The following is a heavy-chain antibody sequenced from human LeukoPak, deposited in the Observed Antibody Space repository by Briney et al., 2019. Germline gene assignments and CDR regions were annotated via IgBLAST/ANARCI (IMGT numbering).Heavy chain of an antibody. D-gene: IGHD3-10*01. V-gene: IGHV3-30*18. CDR1: GFTFSSYG. J-gene: IGHJ4*02. CDR3: AKVQLTYYYGSGSSHDLPHD. Sequence: GRSLRLSCAASGFTFSSYGMHWVRQAPGKGLEWVAVISYDGSNKYYADSVKGRFTISRDNSKNTLYLQMNSLRAEDTAVYYCAKVQLTYYYGSGSSHDLPHDWGQGTLVTVSS. CDR2: ISYDGSNK.